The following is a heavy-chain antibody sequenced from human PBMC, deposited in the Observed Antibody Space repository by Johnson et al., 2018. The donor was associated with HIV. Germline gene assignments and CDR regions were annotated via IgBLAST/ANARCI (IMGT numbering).Heavy chain of an antibody. Sequence: VQLVESGGGVVQPGGSLRLSCAASGFTFSSYWMSWVRQAPGKGLEWVATIKQDGSKKYYVDSVKGRFTISRDNAKNYLDLQMNSLIAEDTAVYYCSRAGLGYCSSTSCRGDAFDIWGQGTMVTVSS. CDR2: IKQDGSKK. D-gene: IGHD2-2*01. J-gene: IGHJ3*02. CDR3: SRAGLGYCSSTSCRGDAFDI. CDR1: GFTFSSYW. V-gene: IGHV3-7*04.